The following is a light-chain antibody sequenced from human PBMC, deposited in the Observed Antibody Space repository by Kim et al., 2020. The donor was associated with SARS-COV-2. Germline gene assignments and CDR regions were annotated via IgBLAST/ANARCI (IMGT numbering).Light chain of an antibody. V-gene: IGLV2-14*03. Sequence: QSALTQPASVSGSPGQWFTISCTGSNSDIGGYNYVSWYQQHPGKAPKLIIYDVTKRPSGVSDRFSGSKSGNTASLIISGLQADDEADYYCSSYTSSKTWVFGGGTKLTVL. CDR2: DVT. CDR1: NSDIGGYNY. J-gene: IGLJ3*02. CDR3: SSYTSSKTWV.